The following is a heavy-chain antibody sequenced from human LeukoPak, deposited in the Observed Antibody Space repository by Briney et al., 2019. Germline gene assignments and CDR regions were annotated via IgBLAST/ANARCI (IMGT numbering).Heavy chain of an antibody. Sequence: GGSLRLSCAASGFTFSSYAMSWVRQAPGKGLEWVSAISGSGGSTYDADSVKGRFTISRDNSKNTLYLQMNSLRADDTAVYYCAKGRGSSSPYYFDYWGQGTLVTVSS. D-gene: IGHD6-13*01. V-gene: IGHV3-23*01. CDR2: ISGSGGST. J-gene: IGHJ4*02. CDR3: AKGRGSSSPYYFDY. CDR1: GFTFSSYA.